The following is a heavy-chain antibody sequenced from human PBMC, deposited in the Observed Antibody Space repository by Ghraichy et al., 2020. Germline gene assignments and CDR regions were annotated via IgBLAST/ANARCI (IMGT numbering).Heavy chain of an antibody. V-gene: IGHV4-30-4*01. D-gene: IGHD3-3*01. J-gene: IGHJ6*01. CDR1: GASISTSGDYY. CDR3: ARERVIWSGSHRGRDV. CDR2: IYYSGNT. Sequence: SETLSLTCSVSGASISTSGDYYWSWIRQPPGKGLEWIGYIYYSGNTYYNPSLKSRVTMSVDTSKNQFSLKLTSVTAADTAVFFCARERVIWSGSHRGRDVWGQGTTVTVSS.